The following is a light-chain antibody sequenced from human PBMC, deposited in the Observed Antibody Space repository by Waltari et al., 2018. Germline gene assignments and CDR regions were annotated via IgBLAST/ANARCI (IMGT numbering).Light chain of an antibody. V-gene: IGKV1-9*01. Sequence: DIQLTQSPSFLSASVGDRVTITCRASQGISSYLAWYQQKPGRAPKLLIYSASTLQSGVPSRFSGSGSGTEFTLTISSLQPEDFATYYCQKLNSYPPTTFGQGTRLEI. CDR1: QGISSY. CDR2: SAS. J-gene: IGKJ5*01. CDR3: QKLNSYPPTT.